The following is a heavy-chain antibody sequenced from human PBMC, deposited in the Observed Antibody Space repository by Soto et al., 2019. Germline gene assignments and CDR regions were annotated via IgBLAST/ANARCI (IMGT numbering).Heavy chain of an antibody. CDR3: AKKVAAVVVAAKLDY. CDR1: GFTFSSYA. J-gene: IGHJ4*02. CDR2: ISGSGGST. V-gene: IGHV3-23*01. D-gene: IGHD2-15*01. Sequence: GGSLRLSCAASGFTFSSYAMSWVRQAPGKGLGWVSAISGSGGSTYYADSVKGRFTISRDNSKNTLYLQMNSLRAEDTAVYYCAKKVAAVVVAAKLDYWGQGTLVTVSS.